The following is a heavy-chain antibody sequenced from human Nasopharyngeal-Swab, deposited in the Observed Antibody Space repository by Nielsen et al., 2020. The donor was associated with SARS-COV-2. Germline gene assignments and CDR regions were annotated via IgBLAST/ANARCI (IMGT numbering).Heavy chain of an antibody. CDR2: IIPILGIA. D-gene: IGHD5-18*01. J-gene: IGHJ3*02. V-gene: IGHV1-69*04. CDR3: ARDHGYDAFDI. CDR1: GGTFSSYA. Sequence: SVKVSCKASGGTFSSYAISWVRQAPGQGLEWMGRIIPILGIANYAQKFQGRVTITADKSTSTAYMELSSLSSEDTAVYYCARDHGYDAFDIWGQGTMVTVSS.